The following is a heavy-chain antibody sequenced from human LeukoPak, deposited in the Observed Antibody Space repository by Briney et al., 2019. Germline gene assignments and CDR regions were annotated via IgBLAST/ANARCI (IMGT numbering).Heavy chain of an antibody. D-gene: IGHD3-10*01. V-gene: IGHV4-38-2*02. CDR2: IYHSGST. CDR3: ARVGSRITMVRGVGGSYFDY. Sequence: SETLSLTCTVSGYSISSVYYWGWIRQPPGKGLEWIGSIYHSGSTYYNPPLKSRVTISVDTSKNQFSLKLSSVTAADTAVYYCARVGSRITMVRGVGGSYFDYWGQGPLVTVS. CDR1: GYSISSVYY. J-gene: IGHJ4*02.